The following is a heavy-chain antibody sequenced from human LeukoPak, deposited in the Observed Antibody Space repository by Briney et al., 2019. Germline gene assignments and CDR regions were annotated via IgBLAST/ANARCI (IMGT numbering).Heavy chain of an antibody. V-gene: IGHV3-23*01. CDR1: GFTFSSYA. CDR3: AKVVVWWVHPDTKVVPHRQDAFDI. J-gene: IGHJ3*02. Sequence: PGGSLRLSCAASGFTFSSYAMSWVRQAPGKGLEWVSAISGSGGSTYYADSVKGRFTISRDNSKNTLYLQMNSLRAEDTAVYYCAKVVVWWVHPDTKVVPHRQDAFDIWGQGTMVTVSS. CDR2: ISGSGGST. D-gene: IGHD2-2*01.